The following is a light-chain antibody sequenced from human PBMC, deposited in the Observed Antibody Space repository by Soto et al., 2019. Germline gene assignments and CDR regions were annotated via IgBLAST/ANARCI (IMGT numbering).Light chain of an antibody. CDR1: SSNI. CDR3: GTWDTRLSVVV. V-gene: IGLV1-51*01. CDR2: DNN. J-gene: IGLJ2*01. Sequence: HSVLTQPPSVSAAPGQKVTISCSGSSSNIVSWYQQLPGTAPKLLIYDNNKRPSGIPDRFSGSKSGTSATLGITGLQTGDEADYYCGTWDTRLSVVVFGGGTKLTVL.